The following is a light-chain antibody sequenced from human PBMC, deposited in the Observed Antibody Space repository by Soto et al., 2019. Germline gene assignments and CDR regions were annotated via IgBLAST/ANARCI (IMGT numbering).Light chain of an antibody. V-gene: IGKV3-20*01. Sequence: EIVLTQSPGTLSLSPGERATLSCRASQSVSSSYLAWYQQKPGQAPRLLIYGASRRATGIPDRFSGSASGTDFTVPSSRLEPHDFAVLLCQLYSISRALTFALGIKVEIK. CDR3: QLYSISRALT. CDR1: QSVSSSY. J-gene: IGKJ4*01. CDR2: GAS.